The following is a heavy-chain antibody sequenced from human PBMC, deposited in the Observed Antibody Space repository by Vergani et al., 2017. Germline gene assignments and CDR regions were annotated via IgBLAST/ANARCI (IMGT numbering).Heavy chain of an antibody. CDR2: ISAYNGNT. CDR3: AREGGYDVWSGYQKGVFGNWFDP. Sequence: QVQLVQSGAEVKKPGASVKVSCKASGYTFTSYGISWVRQAPEQGLEWMGWISAYNGNTNYAQKLQGRVTMTTETSTSTAYMELRSLRSDDTAGYYCAREGGYDVWSGYQKGVFGNWFDPWGQGTLVTVSS. CDR1: GYTFTSYG. J-gene: IGHJ5*02. V-gene: IGHV1-18*01. D-gene: IGHD3-3*01.